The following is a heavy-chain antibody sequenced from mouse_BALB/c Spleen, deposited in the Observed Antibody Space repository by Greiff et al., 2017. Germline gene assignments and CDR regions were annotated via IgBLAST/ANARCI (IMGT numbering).Heavy chain of an antibody. Sequence: EVQGVESGGGLVKPGGSLKLSCAASGFAFSSYDMSWVRQTPEKRLEWVAYISSGGGSTYYPDTVKGRFTISRDNAKNTLYLQMSSLKSEDTAMYYCARHPPTGTGFAYWGQGTLVTVSA. CDR1: GFAFSSYD. D-gene: IGHD4-1*02. V-gene: IGHV5-12-1*01. J-gene: IGHJ3*01. CDR3: ARHPPTGTGFAY. CDR2: ISSGGGST.